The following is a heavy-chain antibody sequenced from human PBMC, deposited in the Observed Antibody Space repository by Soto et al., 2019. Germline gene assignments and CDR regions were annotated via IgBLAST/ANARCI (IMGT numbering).Heavy chain of an antibody. Sequence: QITLKESGPTLVKPTQTLTLTCTFSGFSLTTDRVGVGWIRQPPGEALEWLAVIYWDDSKTYRPSLESRLTIAKDTCKNQVAPTMTNMHSLDTATYYCAPAYGGRSLYWGQGTLVTVSS. J-gene: IGHJ4*02. CDR1: GFSLTTDRVG. D-gene: IGHD1-26*01. CDR3: APAYGGRSLY. CDR2: IYWDDSK. V-gene: IGHV2-5*02.